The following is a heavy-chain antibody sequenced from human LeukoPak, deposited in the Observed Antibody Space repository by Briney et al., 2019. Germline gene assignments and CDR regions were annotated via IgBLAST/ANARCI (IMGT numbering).Heavy chain of an antibody. D-gene: IGHD2-15*01. CDR2: MYYSGST. CDR3: AVVVAATPHYYYYYMDV. Sequence: SETLSLTYTVSCGSITRGGYYWSWIRQHPGKGLEWSRYMYYSGSTYYNPSLKSRVTISVDTSKNQFSLKLSSVTAADTAVYYCAVVVAATPHYYYYYMDVWGKGTTVTVSS. CDR1: CGSITRGGYY. V-gene: IGHV4-31*03. J-gene: IGHJ6*03.